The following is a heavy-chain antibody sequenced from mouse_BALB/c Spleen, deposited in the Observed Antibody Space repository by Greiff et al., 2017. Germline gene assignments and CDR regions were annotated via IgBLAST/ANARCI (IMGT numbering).Heavy chain of an antibody. D-gene: IGHD1-1*01. CDR1: GYSITSDYA. J-gene: IGHJ2*01. Sequence: EVKLVESGPGLVKPSQSLSLTCTVTGYSITSDYAWNWIRQFPGNKLEWMGYISYSGSTSYNPSLKSRISITRDTSKNQFFLQLNSVTTEDTATYYCARGTVVAPLFDYWGQGTTLTVSS. V-gene: IGHV3-2*02. CDR3: ARGTVVAPLFDY. CDR2: ISYSGST.